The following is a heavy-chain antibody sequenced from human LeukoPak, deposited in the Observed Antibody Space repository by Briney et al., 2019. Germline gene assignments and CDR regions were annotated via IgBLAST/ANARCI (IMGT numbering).Heavy chain of an antibody. Sequence: SETLSRTCTGSGGSISSYYWSWIRQPAGNGLEWIGRIYTSGTTNYNPSLKSRVTMSVDTSKNQFSLKLSSVTAAATAVYYCARDSPIFGVVMMFDPWGQGTLVTVSS. V-gene: IGHV4-4*07. CDR2: IYTSGTT. J-gene: IGHJ5*02. CDR1: GGSISSYY. D-gene: IGHD3-3*01. CDR3: ARDSPIFGVVMMFDP.